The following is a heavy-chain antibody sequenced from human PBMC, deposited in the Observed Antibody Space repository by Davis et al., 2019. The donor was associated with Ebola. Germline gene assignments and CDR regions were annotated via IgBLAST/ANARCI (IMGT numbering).Heavy chain of an antibody. Sequence: GESLKISCAASGFTFSDYYMSWIRQAPGKGLEWVAVISYDGSNKYYADSVKGRFTISRDNSKNTLYLHMNSLRVEDTAVYYCTRSDYFDYWGQGTRVTVSS. CDR1: GFTFSDYY. CDR2: ISYDGSNK. V-gene: IGHV3-30*03. CDR3: TRSDYFDY. J-gene: IGHJ4*02.